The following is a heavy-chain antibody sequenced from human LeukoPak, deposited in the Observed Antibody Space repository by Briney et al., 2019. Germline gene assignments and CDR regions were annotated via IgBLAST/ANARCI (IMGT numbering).Heavy chain of an antibody. V-gene: IGHV3-53*01. CDR2: IYSGGST. J-gene: IGHJ4*02. Sequence: GGSLRLSCAASGFTVSSNYMSWVRQAPGKGLEWVSVIYSGGSTYYADSAKGRFTISRDNSKNTLFLQMNGLRADDTAVYYCAREVGARVYWGQGTLVTVSS. D-gene: IGHD1-26*01. CDR1: GFTVSSNY. CDR3: AREVGARVY.